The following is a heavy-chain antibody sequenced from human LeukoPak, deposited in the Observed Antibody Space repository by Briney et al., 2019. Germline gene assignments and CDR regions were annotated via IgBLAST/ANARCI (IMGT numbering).Heavy chain of an antibody. CDR2: IIPILGIA. CDR3: ARGAATVTTVH. V-gene: IGHV1-69*04. CDR1: GGTFSSYA. J-gene: IGHJ4*02. D-gene: IGHD4-11*01. Sequence: GASVKVSCKASGGTFSSYAISWLRQAPGQGLEWMGRIIPILGIANYAQKFQGRVTITADKSTSTAYMELSSLRSEDTAVYYCARGAATVTTVHWGQGTLVTVSS.